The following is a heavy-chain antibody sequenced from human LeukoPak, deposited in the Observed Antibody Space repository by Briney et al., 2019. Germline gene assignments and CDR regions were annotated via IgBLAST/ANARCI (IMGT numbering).Heavy chain of an antibody. CDR1: GFTFDDYA. CDR2: ISWNSGSI. D-gene: IGHD2-15*01. CDR3: AKDSSGGRYYYYGMDV. J-gene: IGHJ6*02. V-gene: IGHV3-9*01. Sequence: PGGSLRLSCAASGFTFDDYAMHWVRHAPGKGLEGVSGISWNSGSIGYADSVKGRFTISRDNAKNSLYLQMNSLRAGDTALYYCAKDSSGGRYYYYGMDVWGQGTTVTVSS.